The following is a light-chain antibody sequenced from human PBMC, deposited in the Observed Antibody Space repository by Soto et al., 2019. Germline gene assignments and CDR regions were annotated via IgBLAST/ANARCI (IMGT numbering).Light chain of an antibody. Sequence: EIVWTQSPATLSLSPGERATLSCRASQSVSSYLACYQQKPGQAPKLLHYDASNRDTGIPARFSGSGSGTDFTLTSGRLEPEDVAVYYCQQRSNWPPDTFGGGNKVEIK. V-gene: IGKV3-11*01. CDR2: DAS. CDR3: QQRSNWPPDT. CDR1: QSVSSY. J-gene: IGKJ4*01.